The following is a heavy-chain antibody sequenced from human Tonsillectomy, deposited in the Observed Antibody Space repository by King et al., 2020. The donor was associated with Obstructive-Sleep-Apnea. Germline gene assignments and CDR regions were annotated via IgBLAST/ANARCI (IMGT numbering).Heavy chain of an antibody. V-gene: IGHV3-23*04. D-gene: IGHD3-10*01. CDR1: GFTFISYA. Sequence: VQLVESGGGLVQPGGSLRLSCAASGFTFISYAMSWVRQAPGKGLEWVSAISGSGGSTYYADSVKGRFTISRDNSKNTRYLQMNSRRAGDTAVYYCAKDARLVRGVITPFDYWGQGTLVTVSS. CDR3: AKDARLVRGVITPFDY. J-gene: IGHJ4*02. CDR2: ISGSGGST.